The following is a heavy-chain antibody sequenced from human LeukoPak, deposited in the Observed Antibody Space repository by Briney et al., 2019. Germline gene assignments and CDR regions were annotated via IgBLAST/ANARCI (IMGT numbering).Heavy chain of an antibody. CDR2: ISYDGSNK. CDR1: GFTFSSYA. D-gene: IGHD6-19*01. CDR3: ARDRSSGWYVKYYFDY. Sequence: QPGRSLRLSCAASGFTFSSYAMHWVRQAPGKGLEWVAVISYDGSNKYHADSVKGRFTISRDNSKNTLYLQMNSLRAEGTAVYYCARDRSSGWYVKYYFDYWGQGTLVTVSS. J-gene: IGHJ4*02. V-gene: IGHV3-30*04.